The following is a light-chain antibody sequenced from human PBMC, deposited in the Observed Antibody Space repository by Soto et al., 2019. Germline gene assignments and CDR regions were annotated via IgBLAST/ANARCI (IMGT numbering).Light chain of an antibody. CDR1: RSVSSY. CDR3: QHRSDWPPRLT. J-gene: IGKJ4*01. Sequence: EIVLTQSPATLSLSPGERATLSCGASRSVSSYLAWYQQKPGQAPRLLSDDASYRTTGIPARFSGRGSGTDFALTISGQEPEDFAVYYCQHRSDWPPRLTFGGGTKVEIK. CDR2: DAS. V-gene: IGKV3-11*01.